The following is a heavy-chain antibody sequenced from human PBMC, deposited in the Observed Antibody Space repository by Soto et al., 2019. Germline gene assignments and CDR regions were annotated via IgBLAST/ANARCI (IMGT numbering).Heavy chain of an antibody. Sequence: PGGSLRLSCAASGFTFSSYGMHWVRQAPGKGLEWVAVIWYDGSNKYFADSVKGRFTISRDNSKNTLYLQMNSLRAEGTAVYYCARDQQWLVRFYFDFWGQGTLVTVPS. CDR3: ARDQQWLVRFYFDF. V-gene: IGHV3-33*01. CDR1: GFTFSSYG. D-gene: IGHD6-19*01. CDR2: IWYDGSNK. J-gene: IGHJ4*02.